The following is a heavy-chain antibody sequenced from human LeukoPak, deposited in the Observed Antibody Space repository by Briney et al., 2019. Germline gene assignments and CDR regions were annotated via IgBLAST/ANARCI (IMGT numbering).Heavy chain of an antibody. CDR3: ARRESIAATPFDY. J-gene: IGHJ4*02. CDR1: GFTFSNYA. D-gene: IGHD6-13*01. Sequence: QAGGSLRLSCAASGFTFSNYAMHWVRQAPGKGLEWVAVISYDGNNKYYADSVKGRFTISRDNAKNSLYLQMNSLRAEDTAVYYCARRESIAATPFDYWGQGTLVTVSS. CDR2: ISYDGNNK. V-gene: IGHV3-30*04.